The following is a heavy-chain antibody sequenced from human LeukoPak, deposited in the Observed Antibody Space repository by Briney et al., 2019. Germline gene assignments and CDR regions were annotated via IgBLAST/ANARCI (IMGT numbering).Heavy chain of an antibody. J-gene: IGHJ4*02. CDR3: AREAYCGGDCYSGFDY. D-gene: IGHD2-21*02. CDR2: IYTTGST. Sequence: PSQTLSLTCTVSGGSISSGSYYWSWIRQPAGKGLEWIGHIYTTGSTKYNPSLKSRVTISVDTSKNQFSLKLSSVTAADTAVYYCAREAYCGGDCYSGFDYWGQGTLVTVSS. CDR1: GGSISSGSYY. V-gene: IGHV4-61*09.